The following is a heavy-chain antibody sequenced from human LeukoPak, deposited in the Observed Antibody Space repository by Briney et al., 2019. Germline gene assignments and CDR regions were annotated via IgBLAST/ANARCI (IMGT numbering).Heavy chain of an antibody. CDR2: IRYDGSNK. CDR3: AKVPPKLHS. D-gene: IGHD1-7*01. Sequence: GGSLRLSCAASGFTFSSYGMHWVRQAPGKGLEWVALIRYDGSNKCYADSVKGRFTISRDNSKNTLYLQMNSLRAEDTAVYYCAKVPPKLHSWGQGTLVTVSS. V-gene: IGHV3-30*02. CDR1: GFTFSSYG. J-gene: IGHJ1*01.